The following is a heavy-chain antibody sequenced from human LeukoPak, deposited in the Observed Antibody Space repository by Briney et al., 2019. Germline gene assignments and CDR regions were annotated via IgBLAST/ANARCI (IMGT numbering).Heavy chain of an antibody. CDR1: GFTFSSYG. J-gene: IGHJ4*02. Sequence: GGSLRLSCAASGFTFSSYGMHWVRQAPGKGLEWVAVISYDGSNKYYADSVKGRFTISRDNSKNTLYLQMNSLRAEDTAVYYCAKGRYSSSIDYWGQGTLVTVSS. V-gene: IGHV3-30*18. CDR3: AKGRYSSSIDY. D-gene: IGHD6-13*01. CDR2: ISYDGSNK.